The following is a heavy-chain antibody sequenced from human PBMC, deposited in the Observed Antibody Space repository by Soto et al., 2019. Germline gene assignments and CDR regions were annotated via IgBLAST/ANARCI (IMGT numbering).Heavy chain of an antibody. J-gene: IGHJ4*02. CDR2: VYYSGTT. CDR1: GGSISRSFFY. D-gene: IGHD5-18*01. CDR3: ASYSYGYSYFLDY. Sequence: PSETLSLTCTVSGGSISRSFFYWCWVRQAPGKGLEWIGAVYYSGTTYYNPSLKSRVTISVDTSENQFSLRLTSVTAADTALYYCASYSYGYSYFLDYWGQGTLVTVSS. V-gene: IGHV4-39*01.